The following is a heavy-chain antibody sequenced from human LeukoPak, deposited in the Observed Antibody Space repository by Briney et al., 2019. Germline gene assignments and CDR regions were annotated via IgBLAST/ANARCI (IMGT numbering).Heavy chain of an antibody. V-gene: IGHV3-30*03. D-gene: IGHD3-22*01. CDR2: ISYDGSNK. Sequence: PGGSLRLSCLASGFTFSSYGMHWVRQAPGKGLEWVAVISYDGSNKYYADSVKGRFTISRDNSKNTLYLQMNSLRAEDTAVYYCATSDYYDWGQGTLVTVSS. CDR3: ATSDYYD. J-gene: IGHJ4*02. CDR1: GFTFSSYG.